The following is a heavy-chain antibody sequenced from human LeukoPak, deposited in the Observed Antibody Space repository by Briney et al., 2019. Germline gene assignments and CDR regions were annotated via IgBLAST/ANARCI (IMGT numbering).Heavy chain of an antibody. J-gene: IGHJ3*02. CDR3: ARTRIITMIVVVITHDAFDI. D-gene: IGHD3-22*01. CDR2: ISAYNGNT. V-gene: IGHV1-18*01. Sequence: ASVKVSCKASGYTFTSYGISWVRQAPGQGLEWMGWISAYNGNTNYAQKLQGRVTMTTDTSTSTAYMELRSLRSDDTAVYYCARTRIITMIVVVITHDAFDIWGQGTMVTVSS. CDR1: GYTFTSYG.